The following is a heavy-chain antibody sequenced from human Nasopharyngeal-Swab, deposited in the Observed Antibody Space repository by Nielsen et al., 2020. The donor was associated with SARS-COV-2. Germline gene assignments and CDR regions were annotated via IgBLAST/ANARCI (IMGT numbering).Heavy chain of an antibody. CDR2: IIPILGIA. CDR3: ARDRDDFWSGSEGYYYYYGMDV. CDR1: GGTFSSYA. V-gene: IGHV1-69*10. D-gene: IGHD3-3*01. J-gene: IGHJ6*02. Sequence: SSVNVSCKASGGTFSSYAISWVRQAPGQGLEWMGGIIPILGIANYAQKFQGRVTITADKSTSTAYMELSSLRSEDTAVYYCARDRDDFWSGSEGYYYYYGMDVWGQGTTVTVSS.